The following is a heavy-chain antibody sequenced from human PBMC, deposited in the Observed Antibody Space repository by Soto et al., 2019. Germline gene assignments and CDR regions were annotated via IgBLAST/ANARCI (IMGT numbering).Heavy chain of an antibody. J-gene: IGHJ4*02. Sequence: EVQLVESGGGLVQPGGYLRLSCVVSGITFSTYRMHLVRQAPGKGLVWVSHIKSDGTVTHYTDSVRGRFIISRDNAKNTLFLQMNSLRAEDTAVYYCARDNDDFWSGYYLDYWGQGTLVTVSS. CDR1: GITFSTYR. CDR2: IKSDGTVT. D-gene: IGHD3-3*01. V-gene: IGHV3-74*01. CDR3: ARDNDDFWSGYYLDY.